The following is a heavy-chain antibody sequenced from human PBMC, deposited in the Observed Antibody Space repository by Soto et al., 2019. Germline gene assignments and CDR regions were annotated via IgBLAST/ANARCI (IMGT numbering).Heavy chain of an antibody. CDR3: ARDLAIAAFDY. Sequence: GGSLRLSCAASGFTFSSYGMHWVRQAPGKGLEWVSYISSSGSTIYYADSVKGRFTISRDNAKNSLYLQMNSLRAEDTAVYYCARDLAIAAFDYWGQGTQVTVSS. CDR2: ISSSGSTI. V-gene: IGHV3-48*04. D-gene: IGHD6-13*01. CDR1: GFTFSSYG. J-gene: IGHJ4*02.